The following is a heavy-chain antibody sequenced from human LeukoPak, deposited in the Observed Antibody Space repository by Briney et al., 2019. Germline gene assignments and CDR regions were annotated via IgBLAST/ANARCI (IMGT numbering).Heavy chain of an antibody. CDR1: GFTFSDHA. CDR3: AKKAQYNGNYPLDY. J-gene: IGHJ4*02. Sequence: GGSLRLSCAASGFTFSDHAMSWVRQAPAKGLEWVSSINGNGGGSYYIDSVKGRFTVSRDNSENALYLQMNSLRAEDTALYFCAKKAQYNGNYPLDYWGQGTLVTVSS. V-gene: IGHV3-23*01. CDR2: INGNGGGS. D-gene: IGHD1-26*01.